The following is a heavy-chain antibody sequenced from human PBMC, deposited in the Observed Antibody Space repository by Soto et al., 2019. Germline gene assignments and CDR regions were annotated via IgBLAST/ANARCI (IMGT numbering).Heavy chain of an antibody. CDR1: GGSISSSSYY. Sequence: SETLSLTCTVSGGSISSSSYYWGWIRQPPGKGLEWIGSIYYSGSIYYNPSLKSRVTISVDTSKNQFSLKLSSVTAADTAVYYCARLKGIAAAGTEKNNWFDPWGQGTLVTVSS. D-gene: IGHD6-13*01. CDR2: IYYSGSI. V-gene: IGHV4-39*01. J-gene: IGHJ5*02. CDR3: ARLKGIAAAGTEKNNWFDP.